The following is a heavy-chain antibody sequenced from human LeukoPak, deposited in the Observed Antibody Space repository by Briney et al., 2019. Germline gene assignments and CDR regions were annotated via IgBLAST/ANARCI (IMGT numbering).Heavy chain of an antibody. V-gene: IGHV4-39*07. D-gene: IGHD3-16*02. CDR1: VGSISSGSYY. CDR2: INHSGST. CDR3: ARAPNRLYYYYYYMDV. J-gene: IGHJ6*03. Sequence: PSETLSLTCTVSVGSISSGSYYWSWIRQPPGKGLEWMGEINHSGSTNYNPSLKSRVTISVDTSKNQFSLKLSSVTAADTAVYYCARAPNRLYYYYYYMDVWGKGTTVTVSS.